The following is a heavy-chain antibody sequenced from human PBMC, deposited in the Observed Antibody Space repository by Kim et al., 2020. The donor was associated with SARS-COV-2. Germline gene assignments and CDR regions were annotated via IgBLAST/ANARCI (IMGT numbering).Heavy chain of an antibody. CDR3: ARGLEYDHLDYYYYGMDV. V-gene: IGHV4-34*01. D-gene: IGHD3-16*01. CDR1: GGSFSGYY. J-gene: IGHJ6*02. Sequence: SETLSLTCAVYGGSFSGYYWSWIRQPPGKGLEWIGEINHSGSTNYNPSLKSRVTISVDTSKNQFSLKLSSVTAADTAVYYCARGLEYDHLDYYYYGMDVWGQGTTVTVSS. CDR2: INHSGST.